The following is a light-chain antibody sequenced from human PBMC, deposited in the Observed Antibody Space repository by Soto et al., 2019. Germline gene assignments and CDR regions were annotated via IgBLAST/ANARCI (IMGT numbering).Light chain of an antibody. J-gene: IGKJ1*01. CDR1: QSVSFW. CDR3: QHYNSYSEA. Sequence: DIQMTQSPSSLSASVGDTVTITCRASQSVSFWLAWYQQKPGKAPKLLIYKASTLESGVPSRFSGGGFGTEFTLTISSLQPDDFATYYCQHYNSYSEAFGQGTKVDIK. CDR2: KAS. V-gene: IGKV1-5*03.